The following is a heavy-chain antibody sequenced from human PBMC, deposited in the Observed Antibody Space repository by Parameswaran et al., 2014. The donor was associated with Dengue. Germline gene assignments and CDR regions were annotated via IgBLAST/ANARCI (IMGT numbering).Heavy chain of an antibody. CDR3: ARGLGYVDSDSDQRYFYYYMDI. V-gene: IGHV1-18*01. J-gene: IGHJ6*03. Sequence: WVRQAPGQGLEWMGWINTYNDHTNYAQKLQGRVTMTTDTSTSTAYMELRSLKSDDTAVYYCARGLGYVDSDSDQRYFYYYMDIWGTGTTVTVSS. CDR2: INTYNDHT. D-gene: IGHD5-12*01.